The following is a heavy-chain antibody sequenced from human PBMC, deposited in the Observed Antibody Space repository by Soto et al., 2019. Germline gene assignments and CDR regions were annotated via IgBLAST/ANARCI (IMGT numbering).Heavy chain of an antibody. D-gene: IGHD3-3*01. J-gene: IGHJ6*02. CDR2: INPSGGST. V-gene: IGHV1-46*01. CDR1: GYTFTSYY. Sequence: ASVKVSWKASGYTFTSYYMHWVRQAPGQGLEWMGIINPSGGSTSYAQKFQGRVTMTRDTSTSTVYMELSSLRSEDTAVYYCARDRIWGLRFLEWLPYGMDVWGQGTTVTVSS. CDR3: ARDRIWGLRFLEWLPYGMDV.